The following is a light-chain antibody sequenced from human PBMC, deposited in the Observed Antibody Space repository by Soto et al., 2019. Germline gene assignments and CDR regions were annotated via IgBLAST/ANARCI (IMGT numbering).Light chain of an antibody. J-gene: IGKJ4*01. Sequence: DIQMTQSPSTLSASLGDRVTITCRASQSIDRWLAWYQQRQGRAPKLLIYDVANLETGVPSRFSGSGSETEFTLTISSLQPHDFAIYYCQQYNSYPLTFGGGTKVEIK. CDR1: QSIDRW. V-gene: IGKV1-5*01. CDR2: DVA. CDR3: QQYNSYPLT.